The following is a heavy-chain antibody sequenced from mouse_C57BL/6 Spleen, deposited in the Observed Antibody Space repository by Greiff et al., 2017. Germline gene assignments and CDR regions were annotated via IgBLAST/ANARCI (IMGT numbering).Heavy chain of an antibody. D-gene: IGHD4-1*01. CDR1: GYSFTDYN. Sequence: VQLQQSGPELVKPCASVFITCTASGYSFTDYNMNWVKHSHGPSLKLIGVINPNYGTTSYNQQFTAKATLTVDQSPSTTYMQLNSLTSEDSAVYYCARGGTGTGFLDVWGTGTTVTVSS. J-gene: IGHJ1*03. V-gene: IGHV1-39*01. CDR2: INPNYGTT. CDR3: ARGGTGTGFLDV.